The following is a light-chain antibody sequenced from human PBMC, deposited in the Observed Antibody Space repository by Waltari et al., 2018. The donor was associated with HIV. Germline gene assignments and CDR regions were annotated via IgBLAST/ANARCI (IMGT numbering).Light chain of an antibody. CDR1: SSDVGGYNY. V-gene: IGLV2-14*01. Sequence: QSALTQPASVSGSPGQSITISCTGTSSDVGGYNYVSWYQQHPGTAPKLMIYDVSNRTSGVSNRFSGSKSGNTASLTISGLQAEDEADYYCSSYTSTYVFGTGTKVTVL. CDR3: SSYTSTYV. J-gene: IGLJ1*01. CDR2: DVS.